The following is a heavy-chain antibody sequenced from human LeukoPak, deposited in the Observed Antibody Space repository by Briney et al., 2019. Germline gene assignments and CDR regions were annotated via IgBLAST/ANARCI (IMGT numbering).Heavy chain of an antibody. CDR2: IRYEGSNK. CDR3: AKGREVRGVIVILKTGEKGPLDY. CDR1: GFTFSTYG. J-gene: IGHJ4*02. D-gene: IGHD3-10*01. V-gene: IGHV3-30*02. Sequence: PGGSLRLSCAASGFTFSTYGMHWVRQAPGKGLERVAFIRYEGSNKYYADSVKGRFTISRDNSKNTLYRKISSLRAQDTAVYYCAKGREVRGVIVILKTGEKGPLDYWGQGTLVTVSS.